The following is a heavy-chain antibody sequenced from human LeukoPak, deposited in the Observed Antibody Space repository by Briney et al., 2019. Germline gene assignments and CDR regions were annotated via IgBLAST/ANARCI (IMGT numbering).Heavy chain of an antibody. V-gene: IGHV1-2*02. J-gene: IGHJ6*04. D-gene: IGHD3-10*02. CDR2: INPNSGGT. CDR1: GYTFTGYY. CDR3: AELGITMIGGV. Sequence: ASVKVSCKASGYTFTGYYMHWVRQAPGQGLEWMGWINPNSGGTNYAQRFQGRVTMTRDTSISTAYMELNSLRAEYTAVYYCAELGITMIGGVWGKGTTVTISS.